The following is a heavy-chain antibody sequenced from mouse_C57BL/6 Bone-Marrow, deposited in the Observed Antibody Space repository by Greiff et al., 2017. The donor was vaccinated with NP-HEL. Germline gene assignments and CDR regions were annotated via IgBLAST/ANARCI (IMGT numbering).Heavy chain of an antibody. CDR3: ARWLIWSYYAMDY. CDR2: INPNNGGT. Sequence: EVQLHQSGPELVKPGASVKISCKASGYTFTDYYMNWVKQSHGKSLEWIGDINPNNGGTSYNQKFKGKATLTVDKSSSTAYMELRSLTSEDSAVYYCARWLIWSYYAMDYWGQGTSVTVSS. V-gene: IGHV1-26*01. CDR1: GYTFTDYY. J-gene: IGHJ4*01. D-gene: IGHD1-1*02.